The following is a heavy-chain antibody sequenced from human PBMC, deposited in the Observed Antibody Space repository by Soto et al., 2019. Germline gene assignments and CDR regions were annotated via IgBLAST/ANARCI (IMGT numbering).Heavy chain of an antibody. CDR2: IYYSGST. Sequence: SETLSLTCTVSGGSISSSSYYWGWIRQPPGKGLEWIGSIYYSGSTYYNPSLKSRVTISVDTSKNQFSLKLSSVTAADTAVYYCARRAKDYGSGFYYYNYMDVWGKGTTVTVSS. CDR1: GGSISSSSYY. J-gene: IGHJ6*03. D-gene: IGHD3-10*01. CDR3: ARRAKDYGSGFYYYNYMDV. V-gene: IGHV4-39*01.